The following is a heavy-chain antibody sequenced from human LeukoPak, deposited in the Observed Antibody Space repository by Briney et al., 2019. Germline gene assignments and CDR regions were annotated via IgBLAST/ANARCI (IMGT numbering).Heavy chain of an antibody. Sequence: GGSLRLSCAASGFTFSSHAMHWVRQPPGKGLEYVSAIRSDGSETWYRNSVKGRFTISRDNAGTSLYLQMNSLRAEDTAVYYCASPLGVWFGELSPEHDAFDIWGQGTMVTVPS. D-gene: IGHD3-10*01. J-gene: IGHJ3*02. V-gene: IGHV3-64*04. CDR2: IRSDGSET. CDR3: ASPLGVWFGELSPEHDAFDI. CDR1: GFTFSSHA.